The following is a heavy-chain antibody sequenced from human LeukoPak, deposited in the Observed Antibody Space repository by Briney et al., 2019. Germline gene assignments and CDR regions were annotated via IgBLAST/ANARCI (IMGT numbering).Heavy chain of an antibody. CDR2: INAGNGNA. CDR1: GYTFTSYA. J-gene: IGHJ5*02. V-gene: IGHV1-3*01. CDR3: ARSQQLERSAVADVAWFDP. D-gene: IGHD1-1*01. Sequence: ASVKVCCKASGYTFTSYAMHWARQAPGQRLEWMGWINAGNGNAKYSQKFQGRVTIARDTSASTAYMELSSLRSEDTAVYYCARSQQLERSAVADVAWFDPWGQGTLVTVSS.